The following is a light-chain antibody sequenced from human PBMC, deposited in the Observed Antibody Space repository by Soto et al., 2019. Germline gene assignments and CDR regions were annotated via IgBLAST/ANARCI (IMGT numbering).Light chain of an antibody. CDR3: QQYNCYSWT. J-gene: IGKJ1*01. CDR2: AAS. CDR1: QSISSG. V-gene: IGKV1-5*01. Sequence: QMTQSPSTLSASVGARVTITCRASQSISSGVAWYQQKPGKAPKLLIHAASSWASGVPSRFSDIRSGTVGTITIGSLQPHDCATYDGQQYNCYSWTFGQGTKVDI.